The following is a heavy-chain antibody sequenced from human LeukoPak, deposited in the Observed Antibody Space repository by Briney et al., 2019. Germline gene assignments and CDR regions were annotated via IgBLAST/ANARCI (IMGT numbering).Heavy chain of an antibody. Sequence: GASVKVSCKASGYTFTGYYMHWVRQAPGQGLEWMGWINPNSGGTNYAQKFQGRVTMTRDTSISTAYMELSRLRSDDTAVYYCARVCFGLKRGGVCDYWGQGTLVTVSS. CDR3: ARVCFGLKRGGVCDY. CDR1: GYTFTGYY. J-gene: IGHJ4*02. CDR2: INPNSGGT. V-gene: IGHV1-2*02. D-gene: IGHD3-10*01.